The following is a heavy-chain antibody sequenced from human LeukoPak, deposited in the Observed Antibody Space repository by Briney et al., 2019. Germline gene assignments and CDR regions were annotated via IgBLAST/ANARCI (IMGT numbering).Heavy chain of an antibody. J-gene: IGHJ4*02. Sequence: SEILSLTCTVSGYSISNDYWSWIRQPPGRGLEWIGYIYNTGSNDYNPSLKSRVTMSLDTSKNQFSLKLTSVTAADTAIYYCARGLPHYYGSGRIFDYWGQGTLVTVSS. V-gene: IGHV4-59*01. CDR1: GYSISNDY. CDR2: IYNTGSN. D-gene: IGHD3-10*01. CDR3: ARGLPHYYGSGRIFDY.